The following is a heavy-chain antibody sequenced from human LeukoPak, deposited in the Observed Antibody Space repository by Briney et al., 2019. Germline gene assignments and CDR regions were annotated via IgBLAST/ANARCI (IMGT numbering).Heavy chain of an antibody. D-gene: IGHD3-22*01. CDR1: GFTFSSYG. Sequence: GGSLRLSCAASGFTFSSYGMHWVRQAPGKGLGWVAVISYDGSNKYYADSVKGRFTISRDNSKNTLYLQMNSLRAEDTAVYYCAKDLSYYYDSSGLYFQHWGQGTLVTVSS. V-gene: IGHV3-30*18. J-gene: IGHJ1*01. CDR3: AKDLSYYYDSSGLYFQH. CDR2: ISYDGSNK.